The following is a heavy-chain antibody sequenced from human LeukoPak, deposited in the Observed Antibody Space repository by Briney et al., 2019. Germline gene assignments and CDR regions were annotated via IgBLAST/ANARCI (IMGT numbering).Heavy chain of an antibody. D-gene: IGHD2-2*01. V-gene: IGHV3-23*01. CDR2: ISGSGGST. CDR3: AKSLTVQSGRYQLLEGEDAFDI. CDR1: GFTFSSYA. J-gene: IGHJ3*02. Sequence: GGSLRLSCAASGFTFSSYAVSWVRQAPGKGLEWVSAISGSGGSTYYADSVKGRFTISRDNSKNTLYLQTNSLRAEDTAVYYCAKSLTVQSGRYQLLEGEDAFDIWGQGTMVTVSS.